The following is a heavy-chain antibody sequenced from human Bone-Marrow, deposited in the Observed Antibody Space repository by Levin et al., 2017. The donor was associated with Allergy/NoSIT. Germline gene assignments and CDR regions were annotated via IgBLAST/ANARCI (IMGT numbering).Heavy chain of an antibody. J-gene: IGHJ4*02. D-gene: IGHD6-19*01. V-gene: IGHV3-30*18. CDR3: AKDLELWLVDYYFDY. Sequence: GGSLRLSCAASGFTFSSYGMHWVRQAPGKGLEWVALISYDGSNKYYADSVKGRFTISRDNSKNTLYLQMNSLRAEDTAVYYCAKDLELWLVDYYFDYWGQGTLVTVSS. CDR1: GFTFSSYG. CDR2: ISYDGSNK.